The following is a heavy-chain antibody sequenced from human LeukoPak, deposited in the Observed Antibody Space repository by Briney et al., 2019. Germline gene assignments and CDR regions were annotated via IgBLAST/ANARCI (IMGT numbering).Heavy chain of an antibody. Sequence: PGGSLRLSCTVSGFTVSSNSMSWVRQAPGKGLEWVSFIYSDNTHYSDSVKGRFTISRDNSKNTLYLQMNSLRAEDTAVYYCARDPYSGTYGDTYYYYMDVWGKGTTVTISS. D-gene: IGHD1-26*01. V-gene: IGHV3-53*01. J-gene: IGHJ6*03. CDR3: ARDPYSGTYGDTYYYYMDV. CDR2: IYSDNT. CDR1: GFTVSSNS.